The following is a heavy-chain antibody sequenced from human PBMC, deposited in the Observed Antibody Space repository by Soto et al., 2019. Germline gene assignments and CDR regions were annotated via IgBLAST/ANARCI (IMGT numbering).Heavy chain of an antibody. D-gene: IGHD2-15*01. CDR3: AHKGGRGAAMDV. V-gene: IGHV2-5*02. J-gene: IGHJ6*02. CDR2: IYWDDDE. Sequence: QITLKESGPTLVKPTQTLTLTCTFSGFSVSDSGVGVAWIRQPPGKALEWLALIYWDDDERYSPFLQSRVTITKDTSKDQVVVTVTNMDPVDTATYYCAHKGGRGAAMDVWGQGTTVTVSS. CDR1: GFSVSDSGVG.